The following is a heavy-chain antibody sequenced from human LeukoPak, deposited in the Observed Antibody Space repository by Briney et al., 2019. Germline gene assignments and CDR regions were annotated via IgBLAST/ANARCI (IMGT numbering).Heavy chain of an antibody. CDR3: AKDRSDNSSWYLGDY. CDR1: GFIFSNYA. D-gene: IGHD6-19*01. Sequence: GGSPRLSCVASGFIFSNYAMSWVRQAPGKGLEWVSVISGSGDNTYYADSVKGRFTISRDNSKNTLYLQMNSPRAEDTAVYYCAKDRSDNSSWYLGDYWGQGTLVTVSS. CDR2: ISGSGDNT. J-gene: IGHJ4*02. V-gene: IGHV3-23*01.